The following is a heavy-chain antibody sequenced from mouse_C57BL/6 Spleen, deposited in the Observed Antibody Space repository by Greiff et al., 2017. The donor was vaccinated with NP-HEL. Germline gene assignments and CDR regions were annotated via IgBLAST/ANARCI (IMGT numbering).Heavy chain of an antibody. CDR2: IYPGSGST. CDR3: AKSPDYYYGSSYAMDY. D-gene: IGHD1-1*01. CDR1: GYTFTSYW. J-gene: IGHJ4*01. Sequence: QVQLQQPGAELVKPGASVKMSCKASGYTFTSYWITWVKQRPGQGLEWIGDIYPGSGSTNYNEKFKSKATLTVDTSSSTAYMQLSSLTSEDSAVYYCAKSPDYYYGSSYAMDYWGQGTSVTVSS. V-gene: IGHV1-55*01.